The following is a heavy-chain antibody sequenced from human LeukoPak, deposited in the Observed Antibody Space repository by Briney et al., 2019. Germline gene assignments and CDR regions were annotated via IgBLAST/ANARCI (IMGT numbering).Heavy chain of an antibody. CDR3: VRQAGVS. CDR1: GFTISDYW. Sequence: GGSLRLSCAASGFTISDYWMTWVRQAPGKGLECVANIKGDGSEKNYVGSVKGRFTISRDNAKNSLYLQMNSLRAEDTALYYCVRQAGVSWGQGTLVTVSS. CDR2: IKGDGSEK. J-gene: IGHJ5*02. D-gene: IGHD6-19*01. V-gene: IGHV3-7*01.